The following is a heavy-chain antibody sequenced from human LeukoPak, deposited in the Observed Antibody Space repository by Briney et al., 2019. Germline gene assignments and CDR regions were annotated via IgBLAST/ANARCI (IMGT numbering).Heavy chain of an antibody. Sequence: GESLKISCKTSGYSFTTYWSGWVRQMPGKGLEWMGIIYPGDSDTRYSPSFQGQVTISADKSISTAYLQWSSLKASDTAMYYCARLSNYDFWSGYYNFDYWGQGTLVTVSS. CDR3: ARLSNYDFWSGYYNFDY. J-gene: IGHJ4*02. V-gene: IGHV5-51*01. D-gene: IGHD3-3*01. CDR2: IYPGDSDT. CDR1: GYSFTTYW.